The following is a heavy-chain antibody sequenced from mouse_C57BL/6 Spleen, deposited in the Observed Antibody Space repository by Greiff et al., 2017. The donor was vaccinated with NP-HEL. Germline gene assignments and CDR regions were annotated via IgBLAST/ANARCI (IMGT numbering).Heavy chain of an antibody. D-gene: IGHD1-1*01. V-gene: IGHV7-3*01. CDR1: GFTFTDYY. J-gene: IGHJ2*01. CDR2: IRHKANGYTT. CDR3: ARCYYGSSSSLDY. Sequence: EVQLVESGGGLVQPGGSLSLSCAASGFTFTDYYMSWVRQPPGKALEWLGFIRHKANGYTTEYSASVKGRFTISRDNSQSILYLQMNALRAEDGATYYCARCYYGSSSSLDYWGQGTTLTVSS.